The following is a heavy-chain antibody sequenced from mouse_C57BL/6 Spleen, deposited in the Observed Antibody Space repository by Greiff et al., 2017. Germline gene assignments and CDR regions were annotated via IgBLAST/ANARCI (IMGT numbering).Heavy chain of an antibody. J-gene: IGHJ4*01. V-gene: IGHV6-6*01. CDR1: GFTFSDAW. Sequence: EVKLVESGGGLVQPGGSMKLSCAASGFTFSDAWMDWVRQSPEKGLEWVAEIRNKANNHATYYAESVKGRFTISRDDSKSSVYLQMNSLRAEDTGIYYCTGTAQAKFSYAMDYWGQGTSVTVSS. CDR3: TGTAQAKFSYAMDY. D-gene: IGHD3-2*02. CDR2: IRNKANNHAT.